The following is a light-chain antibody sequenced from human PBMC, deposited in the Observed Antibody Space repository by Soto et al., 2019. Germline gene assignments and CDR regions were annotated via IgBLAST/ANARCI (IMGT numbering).Light chain of an antibody. CDR3: SSYTTSSTLV. CDR1: ISDVGGYNY. Sequence: QSVLTQPASVSGSPGQSITISCTGTISDVGGYNYVSWYQQHPGKAPKLMIYEVSNQPSGVSNRFSGSRSGNTASLTISGLQAEDEADYYCSSYTTSSTLVFGTGTKVTVL. V-gene: IGLV2-14*01. J-gene: IGLJ1*01. CDR2: EVS.